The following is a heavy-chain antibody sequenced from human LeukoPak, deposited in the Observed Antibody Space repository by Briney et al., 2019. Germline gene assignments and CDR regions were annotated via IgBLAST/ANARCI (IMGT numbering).Heavy chain of an antibody. D-gene: IGHD5-12*01. Sequence: GGSLRLSCAASGFTFSSYAMSWVRQAPGKGLEWVSTISGSGGSTYYADSVKGRFTISRDNSKNTLYLQMNSLRAEDTAVYYCAKYDGVATNLYFDYWGQGTLVTVSS. V-gene: IGHV3-23*01. CDR2: ISGSGGST. CDR1: GFTFSSYA. J-gene: IGHJ4*02. CDR3: AKYDGVATNLYFDY.